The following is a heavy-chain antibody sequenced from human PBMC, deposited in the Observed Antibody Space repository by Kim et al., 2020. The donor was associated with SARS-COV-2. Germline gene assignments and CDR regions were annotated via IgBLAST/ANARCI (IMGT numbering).Heavy chain of an antibody. Sequence: GSTSYAQKFQGRVTMTRDTSTSTVYRELSSLRSEDTAVYYCARAPFVADYWGQGTLVTVSS. V-gene: IGHV1-46*01. J-gene: IGHJ4*02. CDR3: ARAPFVADY. D-gene: IGHD2-15*01. CDR2: GST.